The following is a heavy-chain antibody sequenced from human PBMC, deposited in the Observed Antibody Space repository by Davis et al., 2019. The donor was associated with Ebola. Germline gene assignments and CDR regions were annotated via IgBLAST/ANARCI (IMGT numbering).Heavy chain of an antibody. CDR1: GYSLTSYW. J-gene: IGHJ4*02. D-gene: IGHD3-22*01. Sequence: GESLKISCKGSGYSLTSYWIGWVRQMPGKGLEWMGIIYPGDSDTRYSPSFQGQVTISADKSISTAYLQWSSLKASDTAMYYCARLVDYYDSSGYPDYWGQGTLVTVSS. CDR2: IYPGDSDT. CDR3: ARLVDYYDSSGYPDY. V-gene: IGHV5-51*01.